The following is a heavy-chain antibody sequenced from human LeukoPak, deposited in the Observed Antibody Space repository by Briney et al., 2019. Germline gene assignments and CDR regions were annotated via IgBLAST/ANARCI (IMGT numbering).Heavy chain of an antibody. Sequence: GASVKVSCKASGYTFTSYFIHWVRQAPGQGLEWMGIINPSGGSTSYAQKFQGRVTMTRDTSTSTVYMELSSLRSEDTAVYYCARSPMGRRVDYWGQGTLVTVSS. CDR1: GYTFTSYF. V-gene: IGHV1-46*01. CDR3: ARSPMGRRVDY. CDR2: INPSGGST. J-gene: IGHJ4*02. D-gene: IGHD2-8*01.